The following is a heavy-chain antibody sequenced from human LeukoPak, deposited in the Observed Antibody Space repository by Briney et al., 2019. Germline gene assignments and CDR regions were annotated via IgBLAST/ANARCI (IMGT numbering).Heavy chain of an antibody. CDR3: ARVAYYDFWSGLTTYQKYNWFDP. CDR1: GYTFTSYD. D-gene: IGHD3-3*01. CDR2: MNPNSGNT. J-gene: IGHJ5*02. Sequence: GASVKVSCKASGYTFTSYDINWVRQATGQGLEWMGWMNPNSGNTGYAQKFQGRVTMTRNTSISTACMELSSLRSEDTAVYYCARVAYYDFWSGLTTYQKYNWFDPWGQGTLVTVSS. V-gene: IGHV1-8*01.